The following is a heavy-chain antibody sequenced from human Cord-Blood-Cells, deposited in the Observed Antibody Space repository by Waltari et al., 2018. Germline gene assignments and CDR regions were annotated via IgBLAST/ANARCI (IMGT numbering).Heavy chain of an antibody. D-gene: IGHD5-12*01. J-gene: IGHJ4*02. CDR3: ATLTQGLRLRAYYFDY. V-gene: IGHV4-38-2*01. Sequence: QVQLQESGPGLVKPSETLSLTCAVSGYSISSGYYWGWIRQPPGKGLEWIGSIYHSGSTTDNPSLKSRVTISVDTSKNQFSRKLSSVTAADTAVYYCATLTQGLRLRAYYFDYWGQGTLVTVSS. CDR1: GYSISSGYY. CDR2: IYHSGST.